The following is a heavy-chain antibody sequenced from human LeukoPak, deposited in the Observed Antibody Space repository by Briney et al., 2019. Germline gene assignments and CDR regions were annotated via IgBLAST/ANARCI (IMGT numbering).Heavy chain of an antibody. CDR3: VRDGADWYRTAFDI. CDR1: KFTFSTYW. Sequence: GGSLRLSCIASKFTFSTYWMSWVRQAPGRGPEWVAIIKEDGSEKYYVDSVKGRFTTSRDNAQNSLYLQMNSLRADDTAVYYCVRDGADWYRTAFDIWGQGTAVTVSS. D-gene: IGHD2-21*02. J-gene: IGHJ3*02. CDR2: IKEDGSEK. V-gene: IGHV3-7*01.